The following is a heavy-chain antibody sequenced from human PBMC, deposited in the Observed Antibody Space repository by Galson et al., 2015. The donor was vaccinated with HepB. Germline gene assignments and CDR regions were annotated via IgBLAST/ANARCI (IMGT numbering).Heavy chain of an antibody. CDR2: IYTSGST. CDR1: GGSISSDNYY. CDR3: ARGFQHGSVYYYYYMDV. D-gene: IGHD6-25*01. Sequence: TLSLTCTVSGGSISSDNYYWSWIRQPAGKGLEWIGRIYTSGSTNYNPSLMSRVTMSVDTSKKQFSLKLRSVTAADTAVYYCARGFQHGSVYYYYYMDVWGKGTTVTVSS. V-gene: IGHV4-61*02. J-gene: IGHJ6*03.